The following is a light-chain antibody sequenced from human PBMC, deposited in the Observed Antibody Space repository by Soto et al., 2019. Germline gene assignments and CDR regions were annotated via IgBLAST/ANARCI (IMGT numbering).Light chain of an antibody. J-gene: IGKJ1*01. V-gene: IGKV3-20*01. CDR3: QQYGSSGT. Sequence: VFTPSPRTLSLSLGERATLSRRASQSVSSSYSAWYQQTPAQAPRLLIYDASNRATGIPDRFSGVGSGTDSTLTISRLQPEELAVDDCQQYGSSGTFGQGTKGDI. CDR1: QSVSSSY. CDR2: DAS.